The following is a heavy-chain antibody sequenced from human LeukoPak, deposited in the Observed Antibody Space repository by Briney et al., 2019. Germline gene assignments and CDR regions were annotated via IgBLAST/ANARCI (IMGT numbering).Heavy chain of an antibody. CDR2: IYPGESDT. CDR3: ARHYYDYVWGSYGIDY. V-gene: IGHV5-51*01. D-gene: IGHD3-16*01. Sequence: GESLKISCKGSGYSFSNYWIGWVRQMPGKGLEWMGIIYPGESDTRYSPSFQGQVTISADKSISTAYLQWSSLKASDTAMYYCARHYYDYVWGSYGIDYWGQGTLVTVSS. CDR1: GYSFSNYW. J-gene: IGHJ4*02.